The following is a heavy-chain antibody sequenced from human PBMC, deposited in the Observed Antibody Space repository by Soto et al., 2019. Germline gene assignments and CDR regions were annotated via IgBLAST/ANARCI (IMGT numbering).Heavy chain of an antibody. J-gene: IGHJ4*02. CDR2: ISYDGSNK. Sequence: GGSLRLSCEASGVTFSSYVMHWVRQAPGKGLEWVAVISYDGSNKYYADSVKGRFTISRDNSKNTLYLQMNFLRAQDTAVYYCVRDPRNSGWYEWVSMTLSIDFDYWGQGTLVTVSS. CDR3: VRDPRNSGWYEWVSMTLSIDFDY. CDR1: GVTFSSYV. V-gene: IGHV3-30-3*01. D-gene: IGHD6-19*01.